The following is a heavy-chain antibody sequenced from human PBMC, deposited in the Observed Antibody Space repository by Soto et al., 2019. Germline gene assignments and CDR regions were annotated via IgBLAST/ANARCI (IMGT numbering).Heavy chain of an antibody. CDR3: AQGIYCSGGSCSSSADNWFDP. CDR2: TYYRSKWYN. Sequence: PSQTLSLTCAISGDSVSGNSAAWNWIRQSPSRGLEWLGRTYYRSKWYNDYAVSVKSRITINPDTSKNQFSLQLNSVTPEDTAVYYCAQGIYCSGGSCSSSADNWFDPWGQGTLVTVSS. D-gene: IGHD2-15*01. CDR1: GDSVSGNSAA. J-gene: IGHJ5*02. V-gene: IGHV6-1*01.